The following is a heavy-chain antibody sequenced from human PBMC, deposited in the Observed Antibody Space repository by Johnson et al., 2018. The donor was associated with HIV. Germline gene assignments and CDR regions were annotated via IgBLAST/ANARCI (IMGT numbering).Heavy chain of an antibody. CDR2: ISYDGSNK. D-gene: IGHD3-22*01. Sequence: VQLVESGGGVVQPGRSLRLSCAASGFTFSSYAMHWVRQAPGKGLEWVAVISYDGSNKYFTDSVRGRFTISSANSKNTLFLQMNSLGAEDTAVYYCVRRFYDSSAFDIWGQGTLVTVSS. CDR3: VRRFYDSSAFDI. J-gene: IGHJ3*02. V-gene: IGHV3-30-3*01. CDR1: GFTFSSYA.